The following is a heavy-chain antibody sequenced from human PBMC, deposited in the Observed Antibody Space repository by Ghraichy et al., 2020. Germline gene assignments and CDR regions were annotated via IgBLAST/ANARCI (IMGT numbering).Heavy chain of an antibody. V-gene: IGHV3-23*01. Sequence: GGSLRLSCAASGFSFSTYAMSWIRQAPGKGPEWVAAISGSGTNTYYPDSLWGRFTISRDNSKNTVYLQMSSLRAEHTAAYYCARHHEGSGSFDPWGQGTLVTVSS. D-gene: IGHD2-15*01. CDR3: ARHHEGSGSFDP. J-gene: IGHJ5*02. CDR1: GFSFSTYA. CDR2: ISGSGTNT.